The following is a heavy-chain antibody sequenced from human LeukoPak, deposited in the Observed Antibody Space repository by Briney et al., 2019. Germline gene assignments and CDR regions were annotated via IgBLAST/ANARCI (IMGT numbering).Heavy chain of an antibody. CDR2: IYYSGST. J-gene: IGHJ1*01. V-gene: IGHV4-59*01. D-gene: IGHD6-19*01. CDR1: GGSISSYY. Sequence: SETLSLTCTVSGGSISSYYWSWIRQPPGKGLEWIGYIYYSGSTNYNPSLKSRVTISVDTSKNQFSLKLSSVTAADTAVYYCATPGRYSSGWYGVYLQHWGQGTLVTVSS. CDR3: ATPGRYSSGWYGVYLQH.